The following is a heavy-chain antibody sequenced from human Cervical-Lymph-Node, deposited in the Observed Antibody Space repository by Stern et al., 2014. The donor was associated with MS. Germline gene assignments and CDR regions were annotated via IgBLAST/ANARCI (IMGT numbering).Heavy chain of an antibody. J-gene: IGHJ4*02. Sequence: MQLVESGAEVKKPGASVKVSCKASGDTFTSYYMHWVRQAPGQGLEWMGLVNPSDDSTSFARKFRGRVTMTRDTSTTTVYMELSSLRSEDTAVYYCTREGIQLKYFDYWGQGTLVTVSS. CDR1: GDTFTSYY. D-gene: IGHD5-18*01. V-gene: IGHV1-46*03. CDR2: VNPSDDST. CDR3: TREGIQLKYFDY.